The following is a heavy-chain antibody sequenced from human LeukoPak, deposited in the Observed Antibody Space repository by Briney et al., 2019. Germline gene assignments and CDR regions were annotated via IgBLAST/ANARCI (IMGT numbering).Heavy chain of an antibody. Sequence: SETLSLTCTVSGGSISSSSYYWGWIRQPPGKGLEWIGNIYYSGSTYYNPSLKSRVTISVDTSKNQFSLKLSSVTAADTAVYYCARFEDIVATNYFDYWGQGTLVTVSS. V-gene: IGHV4-39*01. CDR2: IYYSGST. CDR1: GGSISSSSYY. CDR3: ARFEDIVATNYFDY. D-gene: IGHD5-12*01. J-gene: IGHJ4*02.